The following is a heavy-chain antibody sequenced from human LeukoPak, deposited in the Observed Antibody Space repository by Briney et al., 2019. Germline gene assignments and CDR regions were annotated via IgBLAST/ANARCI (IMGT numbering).Heavy chain of an antibody. Sequence: SETLSLTCTVSGVSISSYYWSWIRQPPGKGLEWIGYMYYRGNTNYDPSLKSRVTISIDTPNNQFSLKLSSVTAADTAVYYCATGVHGIAAAGDYYFDYWGQGTLVTVSS. V-gene: IGHV4-59*01. D-gene: IGHD6-13*01. J-gene: IGHJ4*02. CDR3: ATGVHGIAAAGDYYFDY. CDR1: GVSISSYY. CDR2: MYYRGNT.